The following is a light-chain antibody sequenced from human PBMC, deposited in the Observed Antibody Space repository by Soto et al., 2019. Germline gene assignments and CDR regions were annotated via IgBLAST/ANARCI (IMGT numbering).Light chain of an antibody. CDR1: QSVSSRY. CDR2: GVS. CDR3: QQYGSSLIT. J-gene: IGKJ5*01. V-gene: IGKV3-20*01. Sequence: EIVLTQSPDTLSLSPGERATLSCRASQSVSSRYLGWYQKKPGQAPRLLIYGVSSRATGIPDRFSGSGSGTDFTLASSRLEPEDFAVYYCQQYGSSLITFGQGTRLEIK.